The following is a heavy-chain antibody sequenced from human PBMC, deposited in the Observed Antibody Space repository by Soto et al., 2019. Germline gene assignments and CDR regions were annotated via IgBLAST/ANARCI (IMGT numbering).Heavy chain of an antibody. Sequence: QVQLVESGGGVVQPGTSLRLSCAASGFTFTTHDMHWVRQAPGKGLEWVAVISHDGINKFYADSVKGRFTISRDTSRKTVSLQLNNLRAEDTALYYCAKGDSGTYGIYFDFWGQGTLVTVSS. CDR1: GFTFTTHD. CDR2: ISHDGINK. CDR3: AKGDSGTYGIYFDF. D-gene: IGHD1-26*01. V-gene: IGHV3-30*18. J-gene: IGHJ4*02.